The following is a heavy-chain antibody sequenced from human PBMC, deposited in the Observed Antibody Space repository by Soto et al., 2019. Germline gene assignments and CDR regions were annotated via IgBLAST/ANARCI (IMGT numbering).Heavy chain of an antibody. V-gene: IGHV4-30-4*01. CDR2: IYYSGST. D-gene: IGHD2-8*02. Sequence: QVQLQELGPGLVKPSQTLSLTCTVSGGSISSGDYYWSWLRQPPGKGLEWIGNIYYSGSTSYNASLKSRLTMSVDMSKNQFSLKLSSVTAADTAVYYCARVRVLGVTNRPFAYWGQGTLVTVSS. CDR1: GGSISSGDYY. CDR3: ARVRVLGVTNRPFAY. J-gene: IGHJ4*02.